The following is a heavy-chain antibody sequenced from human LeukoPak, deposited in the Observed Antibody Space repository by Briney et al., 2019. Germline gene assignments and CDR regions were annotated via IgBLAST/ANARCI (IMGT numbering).Heavy chain of an antibody. D-gene: IGHD3-22*01. V-gene: IGHV1-69*13. CDR1: GGTFSSYA. Sequence: VXVSCKASGGTFSSYAISWVRQAPGQGLEWMGGIIPIFGTANYAQKFQGRVTITADGSTSTAYMELSSLRSEDTAVYYCARDYYDSSGDYYGMDVWGQGTTVTVSS. J-gene: IGHJ6*02. CDR2: IIPIFGTA. CDR3: ARDYYDSSGDYYGMDV.